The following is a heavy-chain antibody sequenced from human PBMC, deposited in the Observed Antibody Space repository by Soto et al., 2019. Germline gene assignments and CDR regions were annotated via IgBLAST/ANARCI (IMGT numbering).Heavy chain of an antibody. CDR2: IKRTTDGGTT. J-gene: IGHJ4*02. CDR3: TTGLSSGYYYFDY. D-gene: IGHD3-22*01. CDR1: GFTFSDAW. Sequence: PGGSLRLSCAASGFTFSDAWMSWVRQAPGKGLEWVGRIKRTTDGGTTDYAAPVKGRFTISRDDSKNTLYLQMNSLKTEDTAVYYCTTGLSSGYYYFDYWGQGTLVTVS. V-gene: IGHV3-15*01.